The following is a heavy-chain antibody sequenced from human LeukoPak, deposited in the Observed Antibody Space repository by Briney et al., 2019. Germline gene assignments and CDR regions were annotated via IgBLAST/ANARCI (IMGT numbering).Heavy chain of an antibody. CDR1: GGTFSSYA. J-gene: IGHJ4*02. Sequence: SVKVSCKASGGTFSSYAISWVRQAPGQGLEWMGGITPMFGTANYAQKFQGRVTITADESTSTAYRELSSLRSEDTAVYYCVRDGSYYDSSGYYYLYWGQGTLVTVSS. V-gene: IGHV1-69*13. CDR3: VRDGSYYDSSGYYYLY. D-gene: IGHD3-22*01. CDR2: ITPMFGTA.